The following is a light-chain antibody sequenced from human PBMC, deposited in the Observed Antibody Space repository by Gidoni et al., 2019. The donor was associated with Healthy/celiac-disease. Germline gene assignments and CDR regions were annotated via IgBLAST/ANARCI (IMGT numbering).Light chain of an antibody. CDR2: AAS. V-gene: IGKV1-39*01. Sequence: DIQMTQSPSSLSASVGDRVTITCRASQSISNYLNWYQQKPGKAPKLLIYAASSLQSGVPSRFSGSGSGTDFTLTISSLQPEDFATYHCQQSYSSLHTFGQGTKLEIK. J-gene: IGKJ2*01. CDR1: QSISNY. CDR3: QQSYSSLHT.